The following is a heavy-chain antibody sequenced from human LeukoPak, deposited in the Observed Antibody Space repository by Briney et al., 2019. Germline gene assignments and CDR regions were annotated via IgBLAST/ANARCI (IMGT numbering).Heavy chain of an antibody. V-gene: IGHV5-51*01. J-gene: IGHJ4*02. CDR2: IYPDDSDT. Sequence: KLGESLKISCRGSGYTFTTYWIAWVRQMPGKGLELMGIIYPDDSDTRYRPPFQGQATISADKSISTASLQWSSLKAADSAMYYCARYKATAGIDSWGQGTLVTVSS. CDR3: ARYKATAGIDS. CDR1: GYTFTTYW. D-gene: IGHD6-13*01.